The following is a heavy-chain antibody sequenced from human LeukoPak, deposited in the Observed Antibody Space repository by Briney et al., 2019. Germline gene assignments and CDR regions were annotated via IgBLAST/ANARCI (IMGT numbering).Heavy chain of an antibody. CDR3: ARGGRNRALGSFDY. Sequence: GASVEVSCKASGYTFTSYDINWVRQATGRGLEWMGWMNPNSGNTGYAQKFQGRVTMTRNTSISTAYMELSSLRSEDTAVYYCARGGRNRALGSFDYWGQGTLVTVSS. CDR2: MNPNSGNT. V-gene: IGHV1-8*01. CDR1: GYTFTSYD. D-gene: IGHD1/OR15-1a*01. J-gene: IGHJ4*02.